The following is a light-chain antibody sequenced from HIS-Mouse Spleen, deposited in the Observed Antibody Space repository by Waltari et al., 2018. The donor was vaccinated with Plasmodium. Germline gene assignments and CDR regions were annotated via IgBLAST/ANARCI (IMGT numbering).Light chain of an antibody. CDR2: GAS. Sequence: EIVMTQPPATLSVSPGERATLSCRASQSVSSNLAWYQQKPGQAPRLLIYGASTRATGIPARFSGSWSGTEFTLTISSLQSEDFAVYYCQQYNNWSFTFGPGTKVDIK. J-gene: IGKJ3*01. CDR1: QSVSSN. V-gene: IGKV3-15*01. CDR3: QQYNNWSFT.